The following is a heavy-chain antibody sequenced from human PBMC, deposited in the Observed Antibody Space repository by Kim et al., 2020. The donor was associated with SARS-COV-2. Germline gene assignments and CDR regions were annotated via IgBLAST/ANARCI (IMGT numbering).Heavy chain of an antibody. J-gene: IGHJ3*02. V-gene: IGHV3-21*01. D-gene: IGHD2-21*02. Sequence: GGSLRLSCAASGFTFSSYSMHWVRQAPGKGLAWVSSISSSSSYIYYADSVKGRFTISRDNAKNSLYLQMNSLRAEDTAVYYCARDRGDLGAFDIWGQGTMVTVSS. CDR3: ARDRGDLGAFDI. CDR2: ISSSSSYI. CDR1: GFTFSSYS.